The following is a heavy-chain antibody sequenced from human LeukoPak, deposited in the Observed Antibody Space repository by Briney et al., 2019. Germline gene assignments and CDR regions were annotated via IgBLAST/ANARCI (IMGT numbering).Heavy chain of an antibody. CDR2: TIPIFGTA. D-gene: IGHD3-10*01. J-gene: IGHJ4*02. Sequence: SVKVSCKASGGAFNTYALIWVRQAPGQGLEWMGGTIPIFGTANYAQKFQGRVTITADESTSTAYMELSSLRSEDTAVYYCVSHVRGVTLHYWGQGTLVTVSS. CDR3: VSHVRGVTLHY. V-gene: IGHV1-69*13. CDR1: GGAFNTYA.